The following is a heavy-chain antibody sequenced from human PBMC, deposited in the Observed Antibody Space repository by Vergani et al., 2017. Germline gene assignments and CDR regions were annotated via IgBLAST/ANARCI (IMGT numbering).Heavy chain of an antibody. CDR2: ISYDGSNK. CDR1: GFTFSSYG. Sequence: QVQLVESGGGVVQPGRSLRLSCAASGFTFSSYGMHWVRQAPGKGLVWVGVISYDGSNKYYADSVKGRFTISRDNSKNTLYLQMNSLRAEDTAVYYCAKGEDTMVRGVISHYYYYGMDVWGQGTTVTVSS. V-gene: IGHV3-30*18. J-gene: IGHJ6*02. CDR3: AKGEDTMVRGVISHYYYYGMDV. D-gene: IGHD3-10*01.